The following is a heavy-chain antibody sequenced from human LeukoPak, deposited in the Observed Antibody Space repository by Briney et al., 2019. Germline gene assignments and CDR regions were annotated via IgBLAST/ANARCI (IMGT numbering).Heavy chain of an antibody. V-gene: IGHV4-34*01. D-gene: IGHD6-19*01. Sequence: MSSETLSLTCAVYGGSFSGYYWSWIRHPPGKGLEWIGEINHSGSTNYNPSLKSRVTISVDTSKSQFSLKLSSVTAADTAVYYCASTGIAVAGRVDYWGQGTLVTVSS. CDR1: GGSFSGYY. J-gene: IGHJ4*02. CDR3: ASTGIAVAGRVDY. CDR2: INHSGST.